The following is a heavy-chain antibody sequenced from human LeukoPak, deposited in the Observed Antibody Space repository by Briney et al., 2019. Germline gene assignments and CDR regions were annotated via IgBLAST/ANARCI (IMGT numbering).Heavy chain of an antibody. CDR3: ARGWGYDSLTGYDS. D-gene: IGHD3-9*01. J-gene: IGHJ5*01. CDR2: MNPNSGKT. Sequence: ASVEVSCKASGYTFTNYDINWVRQATGQGLEWMGWMNPNSGKTGYAQKFQGRVSMTRNTSISTAYMELSSLRSEDTAVYYCARGWGYDSLTGYDSWGQGTLVTVSS. CDR1: GYTFTNYD. V-gene: IGHV1-8*01.